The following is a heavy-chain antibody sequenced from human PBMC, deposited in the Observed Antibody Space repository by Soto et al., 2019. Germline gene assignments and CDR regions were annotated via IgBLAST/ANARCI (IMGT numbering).Heavy chain of an antibody. Sequence: EVQLAESGGGMVQPGGSLRLSCVASGFTFSSYDMHWFRQAPGKGLEYVSSISRNGGTTYYGNSVKGRFTISRDNSKNTLYLQMGSLRAEDMAVYYCVRRVSGNYDYWGQGTLVTVSS. CDR2: ISRNGGTT. CDR1: GFTFSSYD. CDR3: VRRVSGNYDY. V-gene: IGHV3-64*01. D-gene: IGHD1-7*01. J-gene: IGHJ4*02.